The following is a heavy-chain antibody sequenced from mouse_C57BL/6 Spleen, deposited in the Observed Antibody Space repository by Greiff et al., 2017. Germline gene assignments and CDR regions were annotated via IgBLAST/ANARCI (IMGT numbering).Heavy chain of an antibody. J-gene: IGHJ4*01. CDR3: ARSSNWDGAMDY. CDR1: GYAFSSSW. Sequence: QVQLQQSGPELVKPGASVKISCKASGYAFSSSWMNWVKQRPGKGLEWIGRIYPGDGDTNYNGKFKGKATLTADKSSSTAYMQLSSLTSEDSAVYFCARSSNWDGAMDYWGQGTSVTVSS. D-gene: IGHD4-1*02. V-gene: IGHV1-82*01. CDR2: IYPGDGDT.